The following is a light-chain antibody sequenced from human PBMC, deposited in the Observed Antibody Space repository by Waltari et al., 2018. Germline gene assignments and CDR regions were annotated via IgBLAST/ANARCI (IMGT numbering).Light chain of an antibody. CDR1: SSDVGCYNY. Sequence: QSALTPPASVSGSPGQSITISCTGTSSDVGCYNYVSWYQQHPGKAPKLMIYDVSKRPSGVSNRFSGSKSGNTASLTISGLQAEDEADYYCSSYTSSSVYVFGTGTKVTVL. V-gene: IGLV2-14*01. J-gene: IGLJ1*01. CDR3: SSYTSSSVYV. CDR2: DVS.